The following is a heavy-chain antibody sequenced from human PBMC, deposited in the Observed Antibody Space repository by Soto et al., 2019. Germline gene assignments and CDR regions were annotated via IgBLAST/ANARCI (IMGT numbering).Heavy chain of an antibody. V-gene: IGHV1-3*01. J-gene: IGHJ4*02. CDR1: GYTFTSYA. CDR2: INGGNGNT. D-gene: IGHD3-22*01. Sequence: ASVKVSCKASGYTFTSYAMHWVRQAPGQRLEWMGWINGGNGNTKYSQKFQGRVTITRDTSASTAYMELSSLRSEDTAVYYCARDYDTSGYPRYYFDYWGQRTLVTVSS. CDR3: ARDYDTSGYPRYYFDY.